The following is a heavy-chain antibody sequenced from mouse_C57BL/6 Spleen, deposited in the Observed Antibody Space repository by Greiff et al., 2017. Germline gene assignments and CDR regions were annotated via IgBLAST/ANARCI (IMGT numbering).Heavy chain of an antibody. CDR2: IYPGSGNT. CDR1: GYTFTDYY. J-gene: IGHJ2*01. CDR3: ARGGYGYDY. V-gene: IGHV1-76*01. D-gene: IGHD2-2*01. Sequence: QVQLQQSGAELVRPGASVKLSCKASGYTFTDYYINWVKQRPGQGLEWIARIYPGSGNTYYNEKFKGKATLTAEKSSSTAHMQLSSLTSEDSAVYFCARGGYGYDYWGQGTTLTVSS.